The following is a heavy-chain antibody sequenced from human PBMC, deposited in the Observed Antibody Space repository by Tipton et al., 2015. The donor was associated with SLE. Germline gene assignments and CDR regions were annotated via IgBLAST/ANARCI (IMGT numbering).Heavy chain of an antibody. CDR1: GGSISSYY. Sequence: TLSLTCTVSGGSISSYYWSWIRQPPGKGLEWIGYIYYTGSTNYNPSLKSRVTISLDTSKNQFSLKLSSVTAADTAVYYCAKVGSRGSYADFDYWGQGTLVTVSS. CDR2: IYYTGST. D-gene: IGHD1-26*01. V-gene: IGHV4-59*01. J-gene: IGHJ4*02. CDR3: AKVGSRGSYADFDY.